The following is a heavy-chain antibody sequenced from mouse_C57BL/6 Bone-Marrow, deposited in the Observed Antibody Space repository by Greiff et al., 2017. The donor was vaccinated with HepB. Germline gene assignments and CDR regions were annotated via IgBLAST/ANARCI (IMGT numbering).Heavy chain of an antibody. Sequence: EVKLVESGGGLVQPGGSLSLSCAASGFTFTDYYMSWVRQPPGKALEWLGFIRNKANGYTTEYSASVKGRFTISRDNSQSFLYLHMNALRAEDSATYYCARRDYGSSLDYWGQGTTLTVSS. CDR3: ARRDYGSSLDY. D-gene: IGHD1-1*01. V-gene: IGHV7-3*01. CDR2: IRNKANGYTT. J-gene: IGHJ2*01. CDR1: GFTFTDYY.